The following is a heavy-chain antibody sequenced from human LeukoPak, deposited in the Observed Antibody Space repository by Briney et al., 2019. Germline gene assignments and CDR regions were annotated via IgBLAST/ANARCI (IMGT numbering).Heavy chain of an antibody. CDR3: ARDPQHSWFDP. CDR2: ISSSSSVI. V-gene: IGHV3-48*02. Sequence: PGGSLRLSCAASGFSFSSNPMSWVRQAPGKGLEWVSYISSSSSVIQYADSVKGRFTISRDNAKNSLYPQMNSLRDEDTAVYYCARDPQHSWFDPWGQGTLVTVSS. J-gene: IGHJ5*02. CDR1: GFSFSSNP.